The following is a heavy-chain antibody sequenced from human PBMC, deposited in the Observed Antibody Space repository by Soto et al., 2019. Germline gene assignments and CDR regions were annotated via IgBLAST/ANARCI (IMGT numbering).Heavy chain of an antibody. CDR3: ARIAMPARPRWYNWFDP. D-gene: IGHD2-2*01. CDR2: MNPNSGET. CDR1: GYTFNDYE. J-gene: IGHJ5*02. V-gene: IGHV1-8*02. Sequence: QEQLVQSAAEVKKPGASVKVSCMTSGYTFNDYEINWVRQATGQGLEWIGWMNPNSGETGHAQRFQGRVTVTTSTSLSTAYLELSSLTSDDTAVYYCARIAMPARPRWYNWFDPWGQGTLVTVSS.